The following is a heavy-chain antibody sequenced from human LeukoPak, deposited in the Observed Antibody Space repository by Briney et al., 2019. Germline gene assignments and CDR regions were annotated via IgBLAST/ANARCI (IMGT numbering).Heavy chain of an antibody. CDR1: GGSISSGSYY. V-gene: IGHV4-61*02. CDR2: IYTSGST. D-gene: IGHD6-6*01. CDR3: ASEVRSSAKGYYFDY. Sequence: PSETLSLTCTVSGGSISSGSYYWSWTRQPAGKGLEWIGRIYTSGSTNYNPSLKSRVTISVDTSKNQFSLKLSSVTAADTAVYYCASEVRSSAKGYYFDYWGQGTLVTVSS. J-gene: IGHJ4*02.